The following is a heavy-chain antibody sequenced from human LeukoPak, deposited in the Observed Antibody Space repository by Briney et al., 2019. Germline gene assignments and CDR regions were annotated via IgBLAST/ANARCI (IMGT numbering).Heavy chain of an antibody. V-gene: IGHV4-39*07. CDR1: GGSISSSSYY. Sequence: SETLSLTCTVSGGSISSSSYYWGWIRQPPGKGLEWLGSIYYSGSTYYNPSLESRVTISVDTSKNQFSLKLSSVTAADTAVYYCAREDYGGNSAFFDYWGQGTLVTVSS. J-gene: IGHJ4*02. CDR3: AREDYGGNSAFFDY. D-gene: IGHD4-23*01. CDR2: IYYSGST.